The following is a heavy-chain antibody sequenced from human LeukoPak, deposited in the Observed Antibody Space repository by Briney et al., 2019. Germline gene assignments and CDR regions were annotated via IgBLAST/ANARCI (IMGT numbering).Heavy chain of an antibody. CDR1: GFTFSSYA. CDR3: AGDHPLYGITGTNDYFDY. Sequence: GGSLRLSCAASGFTFSSYAMHWVRQAPGKGLELVAVISYDGSNKYYADSVKGRFTISRDNSKNTLYLQMNSLRAEDTAVYYCAGDHPLYGITGTNDYFDYWGQGTLVTVSS. D-gene: IGHD1-7*01. CDR2: ISYDGSNK. V-gene: IGHV3-30-3*01. J-gene: IGHJ4*02.